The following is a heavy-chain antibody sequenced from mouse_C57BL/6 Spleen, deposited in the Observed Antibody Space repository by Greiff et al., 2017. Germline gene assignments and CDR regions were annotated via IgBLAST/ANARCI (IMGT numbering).Heavy chain of an antibody. J-gene: IGHJ4*01. Sequence: EVQLVESGGGLVKPGGSLKLSCAASGFTFSSYAMSWVRQTPEKRLAWVATISDGGSYTYYPDNVKGRFTISRDNAKNNLYLQLSHLKSEDTAMYYCARDYYGSSYGAMDYWGQGTSVTVSS. D-gene: IGHD1-1*01. CDR1: GFTFSSYA. V-gene: IGHV5-4*01. CDR3: ARDYYGSSYGAMDY. CDR2: ISDGGSYT.